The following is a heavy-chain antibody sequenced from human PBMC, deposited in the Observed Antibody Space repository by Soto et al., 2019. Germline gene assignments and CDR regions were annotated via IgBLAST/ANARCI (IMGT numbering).Heavy chain of an antibody. V-gene: IGHV3-15*07. CDR2: IKSKTDGGTT. CDR3: AKDTEIGYCISTCCYYYYGMDV. Sequence: GGSLRLSCAASGFTFSNAWMNWVRQAPGKGLEWVGRIKSKTDGGTTDYAAPVKGRFTISRDDSKNTLYLQMNSLKTEDTAVYYCAKDTEIGYCISTCCYYYYGMDVWGQGTTVTVSS. J-gene: IGHJ6*02. D-gene: IGHD2-2*01. CDR1: GFTFSNAW.